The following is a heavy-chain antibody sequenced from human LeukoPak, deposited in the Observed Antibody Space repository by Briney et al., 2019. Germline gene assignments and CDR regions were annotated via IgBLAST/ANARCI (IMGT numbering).Heavy chain of an antibody. J-gene: IGHJ4*02. CDR3: ARGVGYCSSTSCFLFDY. CDR2: IRYDGSNK. V-gene: IGHV3-30*02. Sequence: GGSLRLSCAASGFTFSSYGMHWVRQAPGKGLEWVAFIRYDGSNKYYADSVKGRFTISRDNAKNSLYLQMNSLRAEDTAVYYCARGVGYCSSTSCFLFDYWGQGTLVTVSS. D-gene: IGHD2-2*01. CDR1: GFTFSSYG.